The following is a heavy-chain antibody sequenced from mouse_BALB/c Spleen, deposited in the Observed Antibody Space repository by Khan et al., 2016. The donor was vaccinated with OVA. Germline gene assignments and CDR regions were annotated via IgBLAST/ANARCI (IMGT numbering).Heavy chain of an antibody. V-gene: IGHV1S137*01. Sequence: QVQLQQSGAELVRPGVSVKISCKVSGYKFTDYAMHWVKQSHAKGLEWIGVISTYYGDADYSQKFKGKATMTVDRSSSTAYLELARLPSEDSARYYCTRGGKFAYWGQGTLVTVSA. D-gene: IGHD1-1*02. CDR3: TRGGKFAY. J-gene: IGHJ3*01. CDR1: GYKFTDYA. CDR2: ISTYYGDA.